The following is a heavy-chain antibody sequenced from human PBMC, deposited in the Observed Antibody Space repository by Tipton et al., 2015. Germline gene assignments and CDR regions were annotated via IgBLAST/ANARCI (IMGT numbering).Heavy chain of an antibody. V-gene: IGHV1-18*01. CDR1: GYTFSSYA. J-gene: IGHJ6*02. CDR3: ARRDGSGSYSDGMDV. Sequence: QLVQSGAEVKKPGASVKVSCKASGYTFSSYAISWVRQAPGQGFEWMGWIDAYNGNTNYAQKLQGRVTMTTDTSTTTAYMELRSLRSDDTAVYYCARRDGSGSYSDGMDVWGQGTTVTVSS. CDR2: IDAYNGNT. D-gene: IGHD3-10*01.